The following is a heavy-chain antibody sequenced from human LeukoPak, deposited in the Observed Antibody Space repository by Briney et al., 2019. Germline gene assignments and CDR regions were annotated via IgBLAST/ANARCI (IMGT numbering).Heavy chain of an antibody. D-gene: IGHD2-2*01. V-gene: IGHV1-2*02. Sequence: GASVKVSCKASGYTFTSYYMHWVRQAPGQGLEWMGWINPNSGGTNYAQKFQGRVTMTRDTSISTAYMELSRLRSDDTAVYYCARDGGYCSSTSCYRLLPNNWFDPWGQGTLVTVSS. J-gene: IGHJ5*02. CDR3: ARDGGYCSSTSCYRLLPNNWFDP. CDR2: INPNSGGT. CDR1: GYTFTSYY.